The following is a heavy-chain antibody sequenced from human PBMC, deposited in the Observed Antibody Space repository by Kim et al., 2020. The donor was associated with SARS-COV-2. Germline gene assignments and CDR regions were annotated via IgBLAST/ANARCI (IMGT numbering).Heavy chain of an antibody. Sequence: GGSLRLSCAASGFTFSSYWMSWVRQAPGKGLEWVANIKQDGSEKYYVDSVKGRFTISRDNAKNSLYLQMNSLRAEDTAVYYCAREVDDFWSGYYEGNYYMDVWGKGTTVTVSS. CDR1: GFTFSSYW. J-gene: IGHJ6*03. CDR3: AREVDDFWSGYYEGNYYMDV. V-gene: IGHV3-7*01. CDR2: IKQDGSEK. D-gene: IGHD3-3*01.